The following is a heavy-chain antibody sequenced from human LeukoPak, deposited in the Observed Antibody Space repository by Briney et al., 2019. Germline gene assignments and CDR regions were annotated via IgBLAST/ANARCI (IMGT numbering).Heavy chain of an antibody. CDR3: ATKRTTSGIVVVPAARYYYMDV. D-gene: IGHD2-2*01. Sequence: GGSLRLSCAASGFTFSSYSMKWVRRAPGKELEWVSCISSSSYIYYADSVKGRFTISRDNAKNSLYLQMNSLRAEDTAVYYCATKRTTSGIVVVPAARYYYMDVWGKGTAVTVSS. J-gene: IGHJ6*03. CDR2: ISSSSYI. V-gene: IGHV3-21*01. CDR1: GFTFSSYS.